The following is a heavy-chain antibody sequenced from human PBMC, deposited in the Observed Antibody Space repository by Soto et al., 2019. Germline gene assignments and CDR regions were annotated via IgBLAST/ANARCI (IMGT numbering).Heavy chain of an antibody. CDR2: INHSGST. CDR1: GGSFSGTN. J-gene: IGHJ4*02. V-gene: IGHV4-34*01. Sequence: QVQLQQWGAGLLKPSETLSLPCAVYGGSFSGTNWSWIRKPPGKGLEWIGEINHSGSTNYNPSLKSRVTISVDTSKNQFSLKLSSVTAADTAVYYCARGYSYGVYWGQGTLVTVSS. D-gene: IGHD5-18*01. CDR3: ARGYSYGVY.